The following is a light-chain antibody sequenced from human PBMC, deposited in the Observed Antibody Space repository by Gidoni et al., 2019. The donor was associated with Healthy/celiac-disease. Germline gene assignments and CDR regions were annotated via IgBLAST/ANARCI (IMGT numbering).Light chain of an antibody. J-gene: IGKJ1*01. Sequence: DIVMPQSPDSLAVSPGERATINCKSSQSVLYSSNNKNYLAWYQQKPGQPPKLLIYWASTRESGVPDRFSGSGSGTDFTLTISSLQAEDVAVYYCQQYYSTPRTFGQGTKVEIK. CDR2: WAS. CDR1: QSVLYSSNNKNY. CDR3: QQYYSTPRT. V-gene: IGKV4-1*01.